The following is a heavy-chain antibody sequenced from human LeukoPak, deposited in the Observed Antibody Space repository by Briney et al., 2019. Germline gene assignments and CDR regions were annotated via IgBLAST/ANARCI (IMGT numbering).Heavy chain of an antibody. CDR3: ARHYGP. D-gene: IGHD3-10*01. CDR2: ISYNGNT. Sequence: PETLSLTCTVSGDSISSHNYFWGWICQPPGKGLEWIGEISYNGNTYYNPYLKSRVPISVYTSKNQFSLKLSSVIAADTAVYYCARHYGPWGQGTLVTVSS. J-gene: IGHJ4*02. CDR1: GDSISSHNYF. V-gene: IGHV4-39*01.